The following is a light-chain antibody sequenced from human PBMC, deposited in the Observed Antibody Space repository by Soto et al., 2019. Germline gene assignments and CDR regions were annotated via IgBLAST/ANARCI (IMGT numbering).Light chain of an antibody. J-gene: IGKJ2*01. CDR3: HQRTNWPYT. CDR1: QSVDSY. Sequence: EIVLTQSPATLSLSPGERATLSCRASQSVDSYLAWYQQKPGQAPRLLISDASNRATGIPARFSGSGSGTDFTLTISSLDPEDFAVYYCHQRTNWPYTFGPGTKLDI. V-gene: IGKV3-11*01. CDR2: DAS.